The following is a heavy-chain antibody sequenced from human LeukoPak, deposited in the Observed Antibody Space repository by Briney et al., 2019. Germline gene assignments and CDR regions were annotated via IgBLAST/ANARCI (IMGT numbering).Heavy chain of an antibody. D-gene: IGHD3-22*01. Sequence: GGSLRLSCAASGFTFDDYAMHWVRHAPGKGLEWVSGISRNSGSIVYADSVKGRFTISRDNAKNSLYLQMNSLRAEDTALYYCARSLLRGDYYDSSGYYYNYYYYGMDVWGQGTTVTVSS. CDR1: GFTFDDYA. CDR3: ARSLLRGDYYDSSGYYYNYYYYGMDV. J-gene: IGHJ6*02. V-gene: IGHV3-9*01. CDR2: ISRNSGSI.